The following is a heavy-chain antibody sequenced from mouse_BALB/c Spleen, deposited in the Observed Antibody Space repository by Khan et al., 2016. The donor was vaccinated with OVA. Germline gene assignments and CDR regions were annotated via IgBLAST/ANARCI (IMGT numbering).Heavy chain of an antibody. CDR3: ARYASTAYYAMDY. CDR1: GYTFTNYL. Sequence: EVQLQQSGPELVKPGASVKMSCKTSGYTFTNYLMHWVKQKPGQGLEWIGYINPYNDGTKYNEKFRGKATLTSDKSSSTAYMELSSLTSEDSAVXYCARYASTAYYAMDYWGQGTSVTVSA. CDR2: INPYNDGT. V-gene: IGHV1S136*01. J-gene: IGHJ4*01. D-gene: IGHD1-1*01.